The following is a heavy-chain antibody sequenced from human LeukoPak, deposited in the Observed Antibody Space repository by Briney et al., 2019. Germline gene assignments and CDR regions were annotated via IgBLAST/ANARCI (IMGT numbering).Heavy chain of an antibody. CDR3: ARHFPYGGTSNFDY. J-gene: IGHJ4*02. D-gene: IGHD4-17*01. Sequence: SETLSLTCTVSGGSISSYYWSWIRQPPGKGLEWIGYIYYSGSTNYNPSLKSRVTISVDTSKNQFSLKLSSVTAADTAVYYCARHFPYGGTSNFDYWGQGTPVTVSS. CDR2: IYYSGST. V-gene: IGHV4-59*08. CDR1: GGSISSYY.